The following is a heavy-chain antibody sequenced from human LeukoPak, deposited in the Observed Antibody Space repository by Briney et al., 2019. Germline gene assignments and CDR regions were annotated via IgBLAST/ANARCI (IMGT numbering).Heavy chain of an antibody. CDR1: GFTFSSYA. Sequence: GGSLRLSCAASGFTFSSYAMSWVRQAPGKGLEWVSAISGSGGSTYYADSVKGRFTISRDNAKNSLYLQMNSLRAEDTAVYYCARDSTYYYGSGSSPLDYWGQGTLVTVSS. CDR3: ARDSTYYYGSGSSPLDY. V-gene: IGHV3-23*01. D-gene: IGHD3-10*01. J-gene: IGHJ4*02. CDR2: ISGSGGST.